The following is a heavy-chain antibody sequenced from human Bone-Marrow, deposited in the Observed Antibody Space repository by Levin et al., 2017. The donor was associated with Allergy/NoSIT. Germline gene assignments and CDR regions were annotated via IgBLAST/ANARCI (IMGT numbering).Heavy chain of an antibody. Sequence: GESLKISCSASGFNFSSYWMHWVRQAPGKGLVWVSRISRDGSSTSYADSVKGRFTISRDNAKNTLYLQMNSLRAEDTSVYYCARDRVTTNWYFDLWSRGTLVTVSS. J-gene: IGHJ2*01. CDR1: GFNFSSYW. V-gene: IGHV3-74*01. CDR2: ISRDGSST. D-gene: IGHD4-17*01. CDR3: ARDRVTTNWYFDL.